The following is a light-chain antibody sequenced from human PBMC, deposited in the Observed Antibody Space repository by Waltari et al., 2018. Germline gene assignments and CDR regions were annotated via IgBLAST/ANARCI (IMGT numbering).Light chain of an antibody. Sequence: DIVMTQSPDSLAVSLGERATINCKSSQSILYSSNDKNYLDWYQQKTGQSPKLLIYWASIRDSGVPDRFAGSGASTDFTLTSSSLQTEDVAIYYCQQYSSTPFTFGGGTRVEIK. V-gene: IGKV4-1*01. CDR1: QSILYSSNDKNY. J-gene: IGKJ4*01. CDR2: WAS. CDR3: QQYSSTPFT.